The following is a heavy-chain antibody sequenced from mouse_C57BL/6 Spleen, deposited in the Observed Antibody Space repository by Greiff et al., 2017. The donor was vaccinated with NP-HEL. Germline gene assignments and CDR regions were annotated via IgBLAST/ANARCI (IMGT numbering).Heavy chain of an antibody. CDR3: ARDDWFAY. J-gene: IGHJ3*01. CDR2: ISSGSSTI. CDR1: GFTFSDYG. Sequence: EVQLQESGGGLVKPGGSLKLSCAASGFTFSDYGMHWVRQAPEKGLEWVAYISSGSSTIYYADTVKGRFTISRDNAKNTLFLQMTSLRSEDTAMYYCARDDWFAYWGQGTLVTVSA. V-gene: IGHV5-17*01.